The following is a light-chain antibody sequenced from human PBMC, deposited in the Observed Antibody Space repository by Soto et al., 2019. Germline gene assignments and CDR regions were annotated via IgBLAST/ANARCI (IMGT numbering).Light chain of an antibody. J-gene: IGKJ1*01. CDR3: QQYGSLPPWT. V-gene: IGKV3-20*01. CDR2: GAS. Sequence: EIVLTQSPGTLSLSPGERATLSCRASQSVSSSYLAWYQQKPGQAPRLLIYGASSRATGIPDRFSGSGSGTDFTLTISRLEPEDFAVYYCQQYGSLPPWTFGQGTKVGIK. CDR1: QSVSSSY.